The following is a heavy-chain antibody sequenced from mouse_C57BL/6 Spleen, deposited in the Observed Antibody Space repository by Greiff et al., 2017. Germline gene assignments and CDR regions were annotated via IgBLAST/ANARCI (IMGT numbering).Heavy chain of an antibody. CDR2: INPNNGGT. CDR1: GYTFTDYN. D-gene: IGHD1-1*01. Sequence: EVQLQQSGPELVKPGASVKIPCKASGYTFTDYNMDWVKQSHGKSLEWIGDINPNNGGTIYNQKFKGKATLTVDKSSSTAYMELRSLTSEDTAVYYCARSHYYGSSLYYFDYWGQGTTLTVSS. CDR3: ARSHYYGSSLYYFDY. V-gene: IGHV1-18*01. J-gene: IGHJ2*01.